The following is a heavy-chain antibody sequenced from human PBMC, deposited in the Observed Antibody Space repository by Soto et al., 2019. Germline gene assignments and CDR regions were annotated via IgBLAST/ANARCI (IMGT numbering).Heavy chain of an antibody. CDR3: ARDQEVQLERRSYYYYMDV. CDR2: IIPILGIA. J-gene: IGHJ6*03. D-gene: IGHD1-1*01. Sequence: QVQLVQSGAEVKKPGSSVKVSCTASGGTFSSYTISWVRQAPGQGLEWMGRIIPILGIANYAQKFQGRVTITADKSTSTAYMELSSLRSEDTAVYYCARDQEVQLERRSYYYYMDVWGKGTTVTVSS. V-gene: IGHV1-69*08. CDR1: GGTFSSYT.